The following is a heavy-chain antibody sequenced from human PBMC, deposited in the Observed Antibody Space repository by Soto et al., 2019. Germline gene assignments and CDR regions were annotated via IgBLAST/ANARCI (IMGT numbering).Heavy chain of an antibody. D-gene: IGHD3-3*02. Sequence: LRLSCAASWFTVSSNYMSWVRQAPGKGLEWVSVIYSGGSTYYADSVKGRFTISRDNSKNTMYLQMNSLRAEDTAVYYCARESLARSAFDIWGQGTMVTVSS. CDR1: WFTVSSNY. CDR3: ARESLARSAFDI. CDR2: IYSGGST. J-gene: IGHJ3*02. V-gene: IGHV3-53*01.